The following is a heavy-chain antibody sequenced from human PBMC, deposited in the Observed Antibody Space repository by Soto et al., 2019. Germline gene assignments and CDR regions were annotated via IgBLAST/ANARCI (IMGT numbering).Heavy chain of an antibody. J-gene: IGHJ4*02. Sequence: GGSLRLPCAASGFTISDYYMSWIRQAPAKGLEWVSYISSSSSYTNYADSVKGRFTISRDNAKNSLYLQMNSLRAEDTAVYYCARVYYDFWSGYSDLDYWGQGTLVTVSS. V-gene: IGHV3-11*06. CDR2: ISSSSSYT. CDR1: GFTISDYY. CDR3: ARVYYDFWSGYSDLDY. D-gene: IGHD3-3*01.